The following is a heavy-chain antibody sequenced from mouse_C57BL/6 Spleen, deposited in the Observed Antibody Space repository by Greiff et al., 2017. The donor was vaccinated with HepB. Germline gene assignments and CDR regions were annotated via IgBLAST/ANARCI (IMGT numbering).Heavy chain of an antibody. CDR3: ARFITTVVAAFAY. J-gene: IGHJ3*01. CDR1: GFSLTSYG. D-gene: IGHD1-1*01. V-gene: IGHV2-2*01. Sequence: VQLVESGPGLVQPSQSLSITCTVSGFSLTSYGVHWVRQSPGKGLEWLGVIWSGGSTDYNAAFISRLSISKDNSKSQVFFKMNSLQADDTAIYDCARFITTVVAAFAYWGQGTLVTVSA. CDR2: IWSGGST.